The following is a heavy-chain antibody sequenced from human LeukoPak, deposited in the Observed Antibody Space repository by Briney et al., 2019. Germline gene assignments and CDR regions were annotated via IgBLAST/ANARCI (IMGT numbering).Heavy chain of an antibody. Sequence: GGSLRLSCAASGFTFSSYWMSWVRQAPGKGLEWVSYISSSRTVIYYADSVKGRFTISRDNAKNSLYLQMNSLRAEDTAVYYCARNLPAADYWGRGTLVTVSS. V-gene: IGHV3-48*04. J-gene: IGHJ4*02. D-gene: IGHD2-2*01. CDR2: ISSSRTVI. CDR1: GFTFSSYW. CDR3: ARNLPAADY.